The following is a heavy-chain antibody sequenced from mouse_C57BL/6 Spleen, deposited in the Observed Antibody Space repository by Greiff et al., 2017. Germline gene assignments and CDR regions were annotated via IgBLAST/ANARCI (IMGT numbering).Heavy chain of an antibody. Sequence: EVQGVESGGDLVKPGGSLKLSCAASGFTFSSYGMSWVRLTPDKRLEWVATISSGGSYTYYPDSVKGRFTISRDNAKNTLYLQMSSLKSEDTAMYYCARLTTVVATYYFDYWGQGTTLTVSS. D-gene: IGHD1-1*01. CDR1: GFTFSSYG. CDR2: ISSGGSYT. V-gene: IGHV5-6*01. CDR3: ARLTTVVATYYFDY. J-gene: IGHJ2*01.